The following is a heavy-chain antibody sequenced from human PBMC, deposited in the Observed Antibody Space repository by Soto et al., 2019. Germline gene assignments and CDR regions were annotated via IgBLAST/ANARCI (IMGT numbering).Heavy chain of an antibody. CDR1: GFTVSSNY. Sequence: GGSLRLSCAASGFTVSSNYMSWVRQAPGKGLEWVSVIYSGGSTYYADSVKGRFTISRDNSKNTLYLQMNSLRAEDTAVYYCARDAGHYYDSSGYGMDVWGQGTTVTVSS. J-gene: IGHJ6*02. CDR2: IYSGGST. D-gene: IGHD3-22*01. CDR3: ARDAGHYYDSSGYGMDV. V-gene: IGHV3-66*01.